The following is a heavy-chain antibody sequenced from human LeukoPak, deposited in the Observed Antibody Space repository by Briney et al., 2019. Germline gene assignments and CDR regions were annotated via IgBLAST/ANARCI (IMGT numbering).Heavy chain of an antibody. V-gene: IGHV3-30*18. CDR3: AKDQYCSSTSCYGVAFDI. J-gene: IGHJ3*02. D-gene: IGHD2-2*01. CDR1: GLAFSSYG. CDR2: ISYDGSNK. Sequence: GGSLRLSCTASGLAFSSYGMHWVRQAPGKGLEWVAVISYDGSNKYYADSVKGRFTISRDNSKNTLYLQMNSLRAEDTAVYYCAKDQYCSSTSCYGVAFDIWGQGTMVTVSS.